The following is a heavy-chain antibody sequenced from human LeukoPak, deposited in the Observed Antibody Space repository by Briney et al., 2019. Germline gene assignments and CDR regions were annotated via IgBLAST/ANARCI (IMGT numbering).Heavy chain of an antibody. D-gene: IGHD1-26*01. J-gene: IGHJ3*02. CDR3: AKVIVGARVYDAFDI. Sequence: GGSLRLSCAASGFTFSSYWMSWVRQAPGKGLEWVSAISGSGGSTYYADSVKGRFTISRDNSKNTLYLQTDSLRAEDTAMYFCAKVIVGARVYDAFDIWGQGTMVIVSS. CDR2: ISGSGGST. V-gene: IGHV3-23*01. CDR1: GFTFSSYW.